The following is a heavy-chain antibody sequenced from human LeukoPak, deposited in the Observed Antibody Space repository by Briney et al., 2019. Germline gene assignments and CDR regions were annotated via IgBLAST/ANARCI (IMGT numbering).Heavy chain of an antibody. J-gene: IGHJ6*03. CDR2: INLNSGDT. CDR3: ARVLGTRFLYYYMDV. V-gene: IGHV1-2*02. Sequence: GASVKVSCKASGYTFTSYYMHWVRQAPGQRLEWMGWINLNSGDTTYAQNFQGRVAMTTDTSTSTAYMELRSLRSDDTAVYYCARVLGTRFLYYYMDVWGKGTTVTVSS. D-gene: IGHD1-7*01. CDR1: GYTFTSYY.